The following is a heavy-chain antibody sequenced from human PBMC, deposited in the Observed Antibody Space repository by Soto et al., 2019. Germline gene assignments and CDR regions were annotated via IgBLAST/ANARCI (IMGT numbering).Heavy chain of an antibody. CDR2: IYSGGST. J-gene: IGHJ3*02. CDR1: GFTVSSNY. D-gene: IGHD2-2*01. CDR3: ARDCSSTSPPGCAFDI. V-gene: IGHV3-66*01. Sequence: EVQLVESGGGLVQPGGSLRLSCAASGFTVSSNYMSWVRQAPGKGLEWVSVIYSGGSTYYADSVKGRFTISRDNSKNTLYLQMNSLRAEDTAVYYCARDCSSTSPPGCAFDIWAKGQWSPSLQ.